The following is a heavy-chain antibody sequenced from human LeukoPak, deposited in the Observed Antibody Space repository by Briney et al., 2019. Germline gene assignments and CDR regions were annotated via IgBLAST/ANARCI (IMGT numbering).Heavy chain of an antibody. CDR3: ARHSLPGTTPFDY. J-gene: IGHJ4*02. Sequence: ASVKVSCKASGYTFISYYVHWVRQVPGQGLEWMGIINPKTGSTTYPQKFQGRVTMTRDTSTSTVYMELSSLESEDTALYYCARHSLPGTTPFDYWGQGTLVTVSP. D-gene: IGHD1-1*01. CDR2: INPKTGST. CDR1: GYTFISYY. V-gene: IGHV1-46*01.